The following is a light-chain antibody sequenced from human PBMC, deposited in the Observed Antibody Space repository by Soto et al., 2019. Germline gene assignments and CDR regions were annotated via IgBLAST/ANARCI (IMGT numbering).Light chain of an antibody. J-gene: IGLJ2*01. CDR1: SSDVGGYNY. CDR2: EVS. Sequence: QSALTQPPSASGSPGQSVTISCTGTSSDVGGYNYVSWYQQHPGKAPKLMIYEVSKRPSGVPDRVSGSKSGNTASLTVSGLKAGDEADYFCSSYAGSNNVVFGGGTKLTVL. V-gene: IGLV2-8*01. CDR3: SSYAGSNNVV.